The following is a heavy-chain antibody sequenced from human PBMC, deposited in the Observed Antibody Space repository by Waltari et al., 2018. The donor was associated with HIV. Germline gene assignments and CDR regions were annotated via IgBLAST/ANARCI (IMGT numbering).Heavy chain of an antibody. CDR1: GGSISSSNW. CDR3: ARVTGYCSSTSCYVDYYYYGMDV. Sequence: QVQLQESGPGLVKPSGTLSLTCAVSGGSISSSNWWSWVRQPPGKGLEWIGEIYHSGSTNYNPSLKSRVTISVDKSKNQFSLKLSSVTAADTAVYYCARVTGYCSSTSCYVDYYYYGMDVWGQGTTVTVSS. D-gene: IGHD2-2*01. V-gene: IGHV4-4*02. CDR2: IYHSGST. J-gene: IGHJ6*02.